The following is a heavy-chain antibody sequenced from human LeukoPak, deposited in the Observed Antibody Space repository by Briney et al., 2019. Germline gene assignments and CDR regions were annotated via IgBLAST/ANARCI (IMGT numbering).Heavy chain of an antibody. CDR3: AKDLSGFYLYYFDY. Sequence: GSLRLSCAASGFTFSIYAMSWVRQAPGKGLEWVSGISGSGGSTYYADSVKGRFTISRDNSKNTLYLQMNSLRAEDTAVYYCAKDLSGFYLYYFDYWGQGTLVTVSS. V-gene: IGHV3-23*01. CDR1: GFTFSIYA. D-gene: IGHD3-22*01. J-gene: IGHJ4*02. CDR2: ISGSGGST.